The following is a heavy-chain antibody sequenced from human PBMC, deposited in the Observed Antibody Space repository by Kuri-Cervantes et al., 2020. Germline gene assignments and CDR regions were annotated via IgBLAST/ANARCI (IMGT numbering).Heavy chain of an antibody. CDR2: INHSGST. J-gene: IGHJ4*02. D-gene: IGHD3-10*01. V-gene: IGHV4-34*01. CDR3: ARRSMVRGVDY. CDR1: GGSFSGYY. Sequence: ESLKISCAVYGGSFSGYYWSWIRQPPGKGLEWIGEINHSGSTNYNPSLKSRVTISVDTPKNQFSLKLSSVTAADTAVYYCARRSMVRGVDYWGQGTLVTVSS.